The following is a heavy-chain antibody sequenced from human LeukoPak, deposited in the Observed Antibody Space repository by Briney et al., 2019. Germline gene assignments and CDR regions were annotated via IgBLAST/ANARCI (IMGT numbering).Heavy chain of an antibody. Sequence: ASVKVSCKASGYTFTSYGISWVRQAPGQGLEWMGWISAYNGNTNYAQKLQGRVTMTTDASTSTAYMELRSLRSDDTAVYYCASRYYDSSEDGMDVWGQGTTVTVSS. CDR2: ISAYNGNT. D-gene: IGHD3-22*01. CDR1: GYTFTSYG. CDR3: ASRYYDSSEDGMDV. V-gene: IGHV1-18*01. J-gene: IGHJ6*02.